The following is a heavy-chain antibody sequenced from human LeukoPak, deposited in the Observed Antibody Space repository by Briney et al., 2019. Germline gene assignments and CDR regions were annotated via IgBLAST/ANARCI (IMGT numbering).Heavy chain of an antibody. V-gene: IGHV4-31*03. CDR3: AREALLQIHFDY. Sequence: SQTLSLTCTVSGGSISSGGYCWSWIRQHPGKGLEWIGYIYYSGSTYYNPSLKSRVTISVDTSKNQFSLKLSSVTAADTAVYYCAREALLQIHFDYWAREPWSPSPQ. D-gene: IGHD3-22*01. CDR2: IYYSGST. CDR1: GGSISSGGYC. J-gene: IGHJ4*02.